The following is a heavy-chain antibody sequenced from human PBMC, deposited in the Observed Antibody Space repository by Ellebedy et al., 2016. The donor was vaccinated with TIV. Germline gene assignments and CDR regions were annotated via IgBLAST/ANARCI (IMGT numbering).Heavy chain of an antibody. CDR2: IHPNSGGT. V-gene: IGHV1-2*04. D-gene: IGHD2-2*01. J-gene: IGHJ4*02. CDR1: GYTFTGYY. Sequence: AASVKVSCKASGYTFTGYYMHWVRQAPGPGLEWMGWIHPNSGGTHYAQKFQGWVTMTRDTSISTAYMELSRLRSDDTAVYYCARELEGYCSSTSCYGFGRLDYWGQGTLVTVSS. CDR3: ARELEGYCSSTSCYGFGRLDY.